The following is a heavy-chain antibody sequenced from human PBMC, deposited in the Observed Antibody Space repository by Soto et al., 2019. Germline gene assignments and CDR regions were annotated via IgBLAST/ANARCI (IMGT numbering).Heavy chain of an antibody. CDR3: ARGGYYNWFYP. Sequence: PSETLSLTCTVSGGSIISYYWSWIRQPPWKGLEWIGYIYYSGSTNYNPSLKSRVTISVDTSKNQFSLKLSSVTAADTAVYYCARGGYYNWFYPCGKGTLVTVYS. CDR1: GGSIISYY. CDR2: IYYSGST. V-gene: IGHV4-59*01. J-gene: IGHJ5*02. D-gene: IGHD3-3*01.